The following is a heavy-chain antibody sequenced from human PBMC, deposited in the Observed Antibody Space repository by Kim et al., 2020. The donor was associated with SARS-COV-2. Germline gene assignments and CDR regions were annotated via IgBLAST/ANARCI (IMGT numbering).Heavy chain of an antibody. Sequence: ASVKVSCKASGYTFTDYYMHWVRQAPGQGLEWMGRITPNSGGTYYAQKFQGRVTLTLDTSISTGYMELSSLRSDDTAVYYCVKSIVSGNGAWGQGTLVIVSS. CDR3: VKSIVSGNGA. CDR2: ITPNSGGT. J-gene: IGHJ5*02. CDR1: GYTFTDYY. D-gene: IGHD6-19*01. V-gene: IGHV1-2*06.